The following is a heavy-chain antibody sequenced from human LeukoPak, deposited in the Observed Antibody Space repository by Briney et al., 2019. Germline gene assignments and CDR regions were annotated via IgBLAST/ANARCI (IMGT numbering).Heavy chain of an antibody. V-gene: IGHV4-39*07. CDR3: ARDTYYYGSGSYYNAD. CDR1: GDSISRSTYY. CDR2: IYTSGST. D-gene: IGHD3-10*01. Sequence: PSETLSLTCTVSGDSISRSTYYWGWIRQPPGKGLEWIGSIYTSGSTNYNPSLKSRVTMSVDTSKNQFSLKLSSVTAADTAVYYCARDTYYYGSGSYYNADWGQGTLVTVSS. J-gene: IGHJ4*02.